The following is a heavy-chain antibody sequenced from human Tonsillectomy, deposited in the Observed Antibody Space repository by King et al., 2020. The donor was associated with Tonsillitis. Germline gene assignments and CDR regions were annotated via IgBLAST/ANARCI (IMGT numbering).Heavy chain of an antibody. J-gene: IGHJ1*01. CDR3: AKTILKQLPRGYFQH. CDR1: GFTFSSYG. D-gene: IGHD6-13*01. CDR2: ISYDGSNK. V-gene: IGHV3-30*18. Sequence: VQLVESGGGVVQPGRSLRLSCAASGFTFSSYGMHWVRQAPGKGLEWVAVISYDGSNKYYADSVKGRFTISRDNSKNTLYLQMNSLRAEDTAVYYCAKTILKQLPRGYFQHWGQGTLVTVSS.